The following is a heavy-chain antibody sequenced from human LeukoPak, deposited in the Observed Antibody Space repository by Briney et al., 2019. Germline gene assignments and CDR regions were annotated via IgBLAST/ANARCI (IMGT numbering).Heavy chain of an antibody. J-gene: IGHJ4*02. D-gene: IGHD6-6*01. CDR3: ARDRLPLLRSTAARGPSDY. CDR1: GYTFTSYY. CDR2: INPSGGST. Sequence: VASVKVSCKASGYTFTSYYMHWVRQAPGQGLEWMGIINPSGGSTSYAQKFQGRVTMTRDTSTSTVYMELSSLRSEDTAVYYCARDRLPLLRSTAARGPSDYWGQGTLVTVSS. V-gene: IGHV1-46*01.